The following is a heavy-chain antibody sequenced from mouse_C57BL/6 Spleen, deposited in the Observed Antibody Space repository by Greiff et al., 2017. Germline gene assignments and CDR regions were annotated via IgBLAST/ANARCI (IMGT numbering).Heavy chain of an antibody. D-gene: IGHD2-4*01. Sequence: VKLQESGPELVKPGASVKISCKASGYAFSSSWMNWVKQRPGKGLEWIGRIYPGDGDTNYNGKFKGKATLTADKSSSTAYMQLSSLTSEDSAVYFCARFPYDYDDGFDVWGTGTTVTVSS. CDR1: GYAFSSSW. CDR3: ARFPYDYDDGFDV. J-gene: IGHJ1*03. CDR2: IYPGDGDT. V-gene: IGHV1-82*01.